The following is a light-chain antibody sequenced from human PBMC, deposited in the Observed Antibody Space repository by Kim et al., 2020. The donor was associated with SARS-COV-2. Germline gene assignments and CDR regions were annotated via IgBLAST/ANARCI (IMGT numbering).Light chain of an antibody. CDR1: SSNIGAGYD. Sequence: QRVTISCTGSSSNIGAGYDVHWYQQLPGTAPKVLIYGNTNRPSGVPDRVSGSKSGTSASLAITGLRAEDEADYYCQSYDTSLSGYVFGTGTKVTVL. CDR3: QSYDTSLSGYV. J-gene: IGLJ1*01. V-gene: IGLV1-40*01. CDR2: GNT.